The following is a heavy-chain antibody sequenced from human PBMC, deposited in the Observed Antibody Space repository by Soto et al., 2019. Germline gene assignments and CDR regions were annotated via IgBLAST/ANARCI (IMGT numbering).Heavy chain of an antibody. CDR2: ISAYNGNT. Sequence: QVQLVQSGAEVKKPAASVKVSCKASGYTFTSYAITWVRQAPGQGLERMGWISAYNGNTNYAQNLHGRVTMTTDTSTSTAYMELRSLSSDETAVYYCVVDSPPIASWGQGTLVTVSS. CDR3: VVDSPPIAS. CDR1: GYTFTSYA. J-gene: IGHJ5*02. V-gene: IGHV1-18*01. D-gene: IGHD2-15*01.